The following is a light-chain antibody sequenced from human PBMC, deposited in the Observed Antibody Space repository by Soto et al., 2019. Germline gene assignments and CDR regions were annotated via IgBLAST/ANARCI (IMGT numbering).Light chain of an antibody. J-gene: IGKJ3*01. CDR1: QNVGSY. Sequence: EIVLTQSPATLSFSPGDTATLSCRASQNVGSYLDWYQQKPGRAPRLLIYEIFKRATGIPARFSGSGYGTDFTLTISHREPEDFAIYYCQHRDRWPPIITFGPGTTVDIK. CDR3: QHRDRWPPIIT. CDR2: EIF. V-gene: IGKV3-11*01.